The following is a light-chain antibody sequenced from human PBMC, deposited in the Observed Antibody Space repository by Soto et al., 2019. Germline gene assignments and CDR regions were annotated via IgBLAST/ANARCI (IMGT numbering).Light chain of an antibody. J-gene: IGKJ1*01. CDR3: QQYYSTPPT. V-gene: IGKV4-1*01. CDR2: WAS. CDR1: QSVLYSSDNKNY. Sequence: VMTQSPDSLTVSLGERATINCRSSQSVLYSSDNKNYLAWYQQEPGQPPKLLISWASTRESGVPDRFSGSGSGTDFTLTISSLQAEDVAVYYCQQYYSTPPTFGQGTKVEIK.